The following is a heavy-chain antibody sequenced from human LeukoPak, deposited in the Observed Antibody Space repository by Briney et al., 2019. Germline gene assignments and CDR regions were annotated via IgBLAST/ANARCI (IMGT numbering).Heavy chain of an antibody. D-gene: IGHD2-15*01. J-gene: IGHJ4*02. CDR3: ASLVAWSDGNWQYYFNY. CDR1: LDSLSRAMEG. Sequence: SETLSHTSTQPLDSLSRAMEGTGWIRQPPGKGLEWIGSMYYSGSTYYNPSLKSRFTISVDTSKNQFSLKLSSVTPPDTAGYYSASLVAWSDGNWQYYFNYWGGGTLVTVSS. CDR2: MYYSGST. V-gene: IGHV4-39*01.